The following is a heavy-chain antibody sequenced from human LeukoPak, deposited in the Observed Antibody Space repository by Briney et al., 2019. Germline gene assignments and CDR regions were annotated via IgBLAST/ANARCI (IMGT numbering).Heavy chain of an antibody. J-gene: IGHJ6*03. CDR1: GGSISSGDYY. CDR2: IYYSGST. CDR3: ARVPNYYGSGYYYYMDV. V-gene: IGHV4-30-4*08. Sequence: SETLSLTCTGSGGSISSGDYYWRWIRQPPGKGLEWIGYIYYSGSTYYNPSLKSRVTISVDTSKNQFSLKLSSVTAADTAVYYCARVPNYYGSGYYYYMDVWGKGTTVTVSS. D-gene: IGHD3-10*01.